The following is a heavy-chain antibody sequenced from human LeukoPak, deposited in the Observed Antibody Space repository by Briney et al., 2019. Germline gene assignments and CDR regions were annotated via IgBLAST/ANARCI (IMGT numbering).Heavy chain of an antibody. Sequence: KVSCKASGGTFSSYAISWVRQAPGQGLEWMGGIIPIFGTANYAQKFQGRVTITADESTSTAYMELSSLRSEDTAVYYCASNTYDFWSGYSQNPLDYWGQGTLVTVSS. CDR1: GGTFSSYA. CDR2: IIPIFGTA. J-gene: IGHJ4*02. D-gene: IGHD3-3*01. CDR3: ASNTYDFWSGYSQNPLDY. V-gene: IGHV1-69*01.